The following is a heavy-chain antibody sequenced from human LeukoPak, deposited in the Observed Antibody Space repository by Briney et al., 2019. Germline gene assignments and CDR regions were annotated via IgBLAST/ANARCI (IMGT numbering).Heavy chain of an antibody. D-gene: IGHD3-9*01. CDR2: INSDGRST. J-gene: IGHJ4*02. CDR1: GFAFSSYT. CDR3: ARGADSGYSSDN. Sequence: PGGSLRLSCATSGFAFSSYTVNWVRQAPGKGLEWVSRINSDGRSTNYADSVKGRFTISRDNAKNTLYLQMNSLRAEDTAVYYCARGADSGYSSDNWGQGTLVSVSS. V-gene: IGHV3-74*01.